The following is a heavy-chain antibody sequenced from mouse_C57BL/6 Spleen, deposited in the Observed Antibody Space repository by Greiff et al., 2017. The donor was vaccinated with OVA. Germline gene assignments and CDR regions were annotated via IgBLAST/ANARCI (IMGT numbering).Heavy chain of an antibody. V-gene: IGHV5-16*01. D-gene: IGHD2-4*01. CDR1: GFTFSDYY. Sequence: EVQVVESEGGLVQPGSSMKLSCTASGFTFSDYYMAWVRQVPEKGLEWVANINHDGSSTYYLDSLKSRFIISRDNAKNILYLQMSSLKSDDTATYYYASWSDYDLDYWGQGTTLTVSS. CDR3: ASWSDYDLDY. CDR2: INHDGSST. J-gene: IGHJ2*01.